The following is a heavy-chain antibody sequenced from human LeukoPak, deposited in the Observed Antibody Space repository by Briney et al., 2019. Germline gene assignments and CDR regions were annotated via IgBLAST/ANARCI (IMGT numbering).Heavy chain of an antibody. Sequence: AGGSLRLSCAASGFTFSSYGMHWVRQAPGKGLEWVAVMSYDGGNKYYADSVKGRFTISRDNSKNTLYLQMNCLRAEDTAVYYCAKDLEGLPSANFDYWGQGTLVTVSS. CDR2: MSYDGGNK. CDR3: AKDLEGLPSANFDY. CDR1: GFTFSSYG. D-gene: IGHD2-2*01. J-gene: IGHJ4*02. V-gene: IGHV3-30*18.